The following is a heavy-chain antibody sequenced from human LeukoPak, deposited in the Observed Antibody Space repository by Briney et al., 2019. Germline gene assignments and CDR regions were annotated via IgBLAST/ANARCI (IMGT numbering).Heavy chain of an antibody. V-gene: IGHV1-69*13. J-gene: IGHJ6*03. CDR3: AREYHTDIVVVPAATHRGYYYMDV. CDR1: GGTFSSYA. Sequence: GASVKVSCKASGGTFSSYAISWVRQAHGQGLEWMGGITPIFGTANYAQKFQGRVTITADESTSTAYMELSSLRSEDTAVYYCAREYHTDIVVVPAATHRGYYYMDVWGKGTTVTVSS. CDR2: ITPIFGTA. D-gene: IGHD2-2*01.